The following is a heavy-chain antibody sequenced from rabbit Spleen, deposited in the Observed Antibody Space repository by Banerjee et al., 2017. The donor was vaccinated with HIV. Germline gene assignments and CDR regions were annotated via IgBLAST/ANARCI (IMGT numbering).Heavy chain of an antibody. J-gene: IGHJ3*01. CDR2: IYAGDGGSP. CDR1: GFSLNNNYW. D-gene: IGHD2-1*01. V-gene: IGHV1S45*01. CDR3: ATWNGASLLFDV. Sequence: LQESGGGLFQPGGSLALTCKASGFSLNNNYWICWVRQAPGKGLEWIACIYAGDGGSPYYASWAKGRFTITRSTSLNTVTLQMTSLSGADTATYFCATWNGASLLFDVWGQGTLVTVS.